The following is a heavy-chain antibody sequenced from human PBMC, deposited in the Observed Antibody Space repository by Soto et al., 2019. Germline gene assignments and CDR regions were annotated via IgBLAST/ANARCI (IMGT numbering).Heavy chain of an antibody. V-gene: IGHV3-33*01. Sequence: GGSLRLSCAASGFTFSSYGMHWVRQAPGKGLEWVAVIWYDGSNKYYADSVKGRFTISRDNSKNTLYLQMNSLRAEDTAVYYCARGPGLERPRNYYYYYYYMDVWGKGTTVTVSS. CDR3: ARGPGLERPRNYYYYYYYMDV. D-gene: IGHD1-1*01. CDR1: GFTFSSYG. CDR2: IWYDGSNK. J-gene: IGHJ6*03.